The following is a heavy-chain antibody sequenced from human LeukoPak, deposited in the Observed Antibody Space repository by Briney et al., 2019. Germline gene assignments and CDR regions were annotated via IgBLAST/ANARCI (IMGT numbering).Heavy chain of an antibody. D-gene: IGHD2-21*02. Sequence: GESLKISWKGSGYSFTNYWIGWVRQMPGKGLELMGVIYPGDSATRYSPSFQGQVAISVDKSIRTAYLQWSSLKASDIAMYYCARLPYSGGDCYPNWFDTWGQGTLVTVSS. CDR3: ARLPYSGGDCYPNWFDT. V-gene: IGHV5-51*01. J-gene: IGHJ5*02. CDR2: IYPGDSAT. CDR1: GYSFTNYW.